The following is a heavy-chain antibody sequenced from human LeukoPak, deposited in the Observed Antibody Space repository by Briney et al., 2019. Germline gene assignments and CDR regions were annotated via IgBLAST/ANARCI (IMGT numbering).Heavy chain of an antibody. CDR1: GGSFSGYY. J-gene: IGHJ6*03. Sequence: PSETLSLTCAVYGGSFSGYYWSWIRQPPGKGPEWIGEINHSGSTNYNPSLKSRVTISVDTSKNQFSLKLSSVTAADTAVYYCARGVSPVVYYYYMDVWGKGTTVTVSS. CDR3: ARGVSPVVYYYYMDV. V-gene: IGHV4-34*01. D-gene: IGHD3-22*01. CDR2: INHSGST.